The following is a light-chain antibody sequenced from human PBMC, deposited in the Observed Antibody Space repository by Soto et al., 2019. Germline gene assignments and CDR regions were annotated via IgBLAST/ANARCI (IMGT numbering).Light chain of an antibody. J-gene: IGKJ1*01. CDR2: RTS. V-gene: IGKV3-15*01. CDR1: QNVAGD. Sequence: RVTTQSPATLSVSPGERATLSCRASQNVAGDLAWYQQKPGQAPRLLIYRTSTRATGIPARFSGSGSGTEFPLTISSLHSEDFAVYYCQEYNGRSSFGQGTKVEIK. CDR3: QEYNGRSS.